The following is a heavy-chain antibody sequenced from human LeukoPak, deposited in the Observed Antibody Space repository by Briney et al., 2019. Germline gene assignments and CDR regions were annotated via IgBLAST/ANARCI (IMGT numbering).Heavy chain of an antibody. Sequence: ASVKVSCKASGFTFTSSAMQWVRQARGHRLEWKGWIVVGSGNTNYAQTFQERVTITRDMSTSTAYMELSSLRSEDTAIYYCARIRDGYNDAYDIWGQGTVVTVPS. D-gene: IGHD5-24*01. J-gene: IGHJ3*02. CDR2: IVVGSGNT. CDR1: GFTFTSSA. CDR3: ARIRDGYNDAYDI. V-gene: IGHV1-58*02.